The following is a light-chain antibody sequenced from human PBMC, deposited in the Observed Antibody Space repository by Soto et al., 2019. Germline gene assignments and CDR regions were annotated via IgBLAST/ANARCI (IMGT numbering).Light chain of an antibody. CDR1: RDVGSD. CDR2: AAS. Sequence: QMTQSPSSLSASVGEKIIITCRASRDVGSDVSWYQQKPGQAPKLLIYAASNLYTGVPSRFSGSRSGTEFTLTISSMQPEDFATYYCLQDYGDSWKFGQGTKV. CDR3: LQDYGDSWK. V-gene: IGKV1-6*01. J-gene: IGKJ1*01.